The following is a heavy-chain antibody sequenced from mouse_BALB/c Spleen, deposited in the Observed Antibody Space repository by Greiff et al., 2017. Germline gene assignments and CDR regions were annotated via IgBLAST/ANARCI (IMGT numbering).Heavy chain of an antibody. Sequence: EVKLVESGGGLVKPGGSLKLSCAASGFTFSDYYMYWVRQTPEKRLEWVATISDGGSYTYYPDSVKGRFTISRDNAKNNLYLQMSRLKSEDTAMYYGARVDYYGSSYEYFDVWGAGTTVTVSS. D-gene: IGHD1-1*01. CDR3: ARVDYYGSSYEYFDV. V-gene: IGHV5-4*02. CDR1: GFTFSDYY. CDR2: ISDGGSYT. J-gene: IGHJ1*01.